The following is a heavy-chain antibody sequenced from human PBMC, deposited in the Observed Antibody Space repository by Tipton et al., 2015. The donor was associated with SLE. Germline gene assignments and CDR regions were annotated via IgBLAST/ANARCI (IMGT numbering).Heavy chain of an antibody. J-gene: IGHJ4*02. D-gene: IGHD3-22*01. CDR3: AKERGEWWLLPFDY. V-gene: IGHV3-23*01. CDR2: ISGGGGGS. Sequence: SLRLSCEASGFTFSTYWMHWVRQGPGKGLEWVSAISGGGGGSYYADSVKGRFTISRDNSKNTLYLKMNSLRAEDTAVYYCAKERGEWWLLPFDYWGQGTLVTVSS. CDR1: GFTFSTYW.